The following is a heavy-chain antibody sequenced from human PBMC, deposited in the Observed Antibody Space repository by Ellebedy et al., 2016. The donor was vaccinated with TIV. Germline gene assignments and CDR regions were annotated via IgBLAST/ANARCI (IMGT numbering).Heavy chain of an antibody. CDR1: GYTFTSYY. CDR3: ATRVWQDPMDV. Sequence: ASVKVSXKASGYTFTSYYMHWVRQAPGQGLEWMGIINPSGGSTSHAQKFQGRVTITRDTSATTAYMEMSGLMSEDTAVYYCATRVWQDPMDVWGQGTTVTVSS. CDR2: INPSGGST. V-gene: IGHV1-46*01. D-gene: IGHD2-21*01. J-gene: IGHJ6*02.